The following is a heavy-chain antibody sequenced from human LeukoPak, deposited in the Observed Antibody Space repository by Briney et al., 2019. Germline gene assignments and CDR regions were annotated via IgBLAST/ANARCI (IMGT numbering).Heavy chain of an antibody. CDR1: GCTFTSYA. V-gene: IGHV1-69*05. CDR2: IIPIFGTA. CDR3: ARDPRPTIAAAGTGAFDI. Sequence: ASVKVSCKASGCTFTSYAISWVRQAPGQGLEWMGGIIPIFGTANYAQKFQGRVTITTDESTSTAYMELSSLRSEDTAVYYCARDPRPTIAAAGTGAFDIWGQGTMVTVSS. J-gene: IGHJ3*02. D-gene: IGHD6-13*01.